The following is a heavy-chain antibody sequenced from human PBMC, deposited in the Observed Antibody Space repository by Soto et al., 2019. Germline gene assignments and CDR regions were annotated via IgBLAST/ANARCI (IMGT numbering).Heavy chain of an antibody. V-gene: IGHV3-33*01. D-gene: IGHD5-12*01. CDR3: TRDQAEIVAAPVDYNVLSTRFGS. CDR1: GFTFSNYG. Sequence: QVKVVESGGGVVQPGRSLRLSCAASGFTFSNYGMHCVRQSPGKGLEWLAAIWYDGVNKHYADSAQGRFSTSRDNSKHTDHMQINSLRAQDTAVHYCTRDQAEIVAAPVDYNVLSTRFGSWCQATRVTVS. J-gene: IGHJ5*01. CDR2: IWYDGVNK.